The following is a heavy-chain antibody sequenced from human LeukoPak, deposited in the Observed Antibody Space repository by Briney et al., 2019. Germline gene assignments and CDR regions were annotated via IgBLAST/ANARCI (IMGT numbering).Heavy chain of an antibody. V-gene: IGHV3-48*03. D-gene: IGHD3-10*01. CDR1: GFTFSSYE. Sequence: GGPLRLSCAASGFTFSSYEMNWVRQTPGKGLEWVSYISSSGSTIYYADSVKGRFTISRDNAKNSLYLQMNSLRAEDTAVYYCAREGGYGGLFDYWGQGTLVTVSS. CDR2: ISSSGSTI. J-gene: IGHJ4*02. CDR3: AREGGYGGLFDY.